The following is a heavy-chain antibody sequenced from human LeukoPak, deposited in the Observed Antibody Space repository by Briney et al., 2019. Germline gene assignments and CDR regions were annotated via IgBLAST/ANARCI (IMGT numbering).Heavy chain of an antibody. CDR1: GGSISSSSYY. CDR3: ARQGDYDSSGYFFDY. Sequence: RSETLSLTCTVSGGSISSSSYYWSWIRQPPGKGLEWIGYIYYSGSTNYNPSLRSRVTISVDTSKNQFSLKLSSVTAADTAVYYCARQGDYDSSGYFFDYRGQGTLVTVSS. V-gene: IGHV4-61*05. J-gene: IGHJ4*02. CDR2: IYYSGST. D-gene: IGHD3-22*01.